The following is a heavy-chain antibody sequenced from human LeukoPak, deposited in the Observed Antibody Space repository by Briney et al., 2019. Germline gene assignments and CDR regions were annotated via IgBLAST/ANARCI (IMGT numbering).Heavy chain of an antibody. Sequence: SETLSLTCTVSGGSISSGDYYWSWIRQPPGKGLEWIGYIYYSGSTYYNPSLKSRVTISVDTSKNQFSLKLSSVTAADTAVYYCARDAYRPYYFDYWGQGTLVTVSS. CDR3: ARDAYRPYYFDY. V-gene: IGHV4-30-4*08. CDR2: IYYSGST. D-gene: IGHD3-16*01. J-gene: IGHJ4*02. CDR1: GGSISSGDYY.